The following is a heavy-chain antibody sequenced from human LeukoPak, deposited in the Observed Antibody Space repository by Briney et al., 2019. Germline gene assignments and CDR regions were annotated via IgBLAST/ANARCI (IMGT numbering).Heavy chain of an antibody. J-gene: IGHJ4*02. CDR2: ISGSSSYI. CDR1: GFTFSRFW. D-gene: IGHD3-10*01. CDR3: ARDSGGILLWFGELSVPRGYFDY. V-gene: IGHV3-21*01. Sequence: GGSLRLSCAASGFTFSRFWMSWVRQAPGKGLEWVSSISGSSSYIYYADSVKGRFTISKDNARNSLYLQMNSLRAEDTAVYYCARDSGGILLWFGELSVPRGYFDYWGQGTLVTVSS.